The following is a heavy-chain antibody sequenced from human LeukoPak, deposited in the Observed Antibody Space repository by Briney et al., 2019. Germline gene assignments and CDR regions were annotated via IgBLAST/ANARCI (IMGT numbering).Heavy chain of an antibody. CDR3: AKPPNDAFDI. V-gene: IGHV3-23*01. Sequence: QSGGSLRRSCAASGFNFRSHAMCWIRQAPGKGLEWISTISSSGASTYYADFVKGRFTISRDNSKNTLYLQSDSPRAEDTAVYYCAKPPNDAFDIWGQGTMVTVSS. J-gene: IGHJ3*02. CDR2: ISSSGAST. CDR1: GFNFRSHA.